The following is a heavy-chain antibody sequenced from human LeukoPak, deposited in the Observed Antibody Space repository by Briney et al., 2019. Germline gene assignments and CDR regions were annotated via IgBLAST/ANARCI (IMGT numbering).Heavy chain of an antibody. CDR3: ARDLGRGYSYGLGH. D-gene: IGHD5-18*01. CDR2: ISSSSSTI. CDR1: GFTFSRYS. Sequence: QTGGSLRLSCAASGFTFSRYSLNWVRQAPGKGLEWVSYISSSSSTIYYADSVKGRFTISRDDAKNSLFLQMNSLRAEDTAVYYCARDLGRGYSYGLGHWGQGTLVTVSS. V-gene: IGHV3-48*04. J-gene: IGHJ4*02.